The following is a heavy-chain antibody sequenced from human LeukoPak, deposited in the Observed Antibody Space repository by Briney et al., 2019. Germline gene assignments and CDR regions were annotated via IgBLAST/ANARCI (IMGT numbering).Heavy chain of an antibody. CDR2: IYYSGTT. CDR1: GGSITNFY. CDR3: ARSPGGGFDI. Sequence: SETLSLTCTVSGGSITNFYGGWIRQSPGKGLELIGYIYYSGTTNYSPSLKSRVSISVDTTKKQFSLKLSSVTAADTAVYYCARSPGGGFDIWGQGTMVTVSS. V-gene: IGHV4-59*01. J-gene: IGHJ3*02. D-gene: IGHD2-15*01.